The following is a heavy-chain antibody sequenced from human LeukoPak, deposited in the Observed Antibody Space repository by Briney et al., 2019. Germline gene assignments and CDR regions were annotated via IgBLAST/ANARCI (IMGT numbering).Heavy chain of an antibody. J-gene: IGHJ4*02. D-gene: IGHD2-2*01. CDR2: ISWNSGSI. CDR1: GFTFDDYA. V-gene: IGHV3-9*01. CDR3: AKAGHKDIVVVPAAKSRFDY. Sequence: PGGSLRLSCAASGFTFDDYAMHWVRQAPGKGLEWVSGISWNSGSIGYADSVKGRFTISRDNAKNSLYLQMNSLRAEDTALYYCAKAGHKDIVVVPAAKSRFDYWGQGTLVTVSS.